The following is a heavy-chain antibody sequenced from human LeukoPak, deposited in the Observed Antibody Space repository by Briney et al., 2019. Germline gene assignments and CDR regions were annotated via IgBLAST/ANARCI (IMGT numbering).Heavy chain of an antibody. V-gene: IGHV1-46*01. CDR3: ARDQEGFDY. CDR1: GYTFTNNY. J-gene: IGHJ4*02. Sequence: ASVKASCKASGYTFTNNYLHWVRQAPGQGLEWMGMIYPRDGSTSYAQNFQGRVTVTRDTSTTTVHMELRGLRSEDTAVYYCARDQEGFDYWGQGTVVTVSS. CDR2: IYPRDGST.